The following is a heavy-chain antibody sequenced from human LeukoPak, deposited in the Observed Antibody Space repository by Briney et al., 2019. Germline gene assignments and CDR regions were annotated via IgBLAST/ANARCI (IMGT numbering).Heavy chain of an antibody. V-gene: IGHV1-24*01. D-gene: IGHD6-13*01. J-gene: IGHJ6*02. CDR2: LDREDGET. CDR3: AASPPAAADFYYYGMDV. CDR1: GYTRTDLC. Sequence: GASVKVSCKVSGYTRTDLCMHWVRQAPGKGPERMGGLDREDGETIYAQKFQGRVTMTGDTSTDTAYMELSSLRSEDTAVYYCAASPPAAADFYYYGMDVWGQGTTVTVSS.